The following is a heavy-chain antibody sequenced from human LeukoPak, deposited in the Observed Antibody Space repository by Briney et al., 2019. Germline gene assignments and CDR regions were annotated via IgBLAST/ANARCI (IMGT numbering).Heavy chain of an antibody. CDR1: GFTFSSYS. J-gene: IGHJ6*03. CDR2: ISSSSSYI. D-gene: IGHD2-15*01. V-gene: IGHV3-21*01. CDR3: ARGIVAYCSGGSCSYYYYYYMDV. Sequence: GGSLRLSCAASGFTFSSYSMNWVRQAPGKGLEWVSSISSSSSYIYYADSVKGRFTISRDNAKNSLYLQMNSLRAEDTAVYYCARGIVAYCSGGSCSYYYYYYMDVWGKGTTVTVSS.